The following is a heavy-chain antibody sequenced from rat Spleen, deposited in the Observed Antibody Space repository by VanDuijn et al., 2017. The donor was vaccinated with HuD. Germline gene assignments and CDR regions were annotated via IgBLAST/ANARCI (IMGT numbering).Heavy chain of an antibody. CDR1: GFTFSDYN. V-gene: IGHV5-7*01. J-gene: IGHJ4*01. D-gene: IGHD3-8*01. Sequence: EVQLVESGGGLVQPGRSLKLSCAASGFTFSDYNMAWVRQAPKKGLEWVATISYDGSSTYYRDSVKGRFTISRDNAKSTLYLQMDSLRSEDTATYYCARANVYVMDAWGQGASVTVSS. CDR3: ARANVYVMDA. CDR2: ISYDGSST.